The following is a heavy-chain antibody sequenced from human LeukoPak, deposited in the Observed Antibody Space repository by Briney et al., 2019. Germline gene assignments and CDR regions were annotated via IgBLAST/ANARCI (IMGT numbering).Heavy chain of an antibody. J-gene: IGHJ4*02. D-gene: IGHD5-24*01. Sequence: SETLSLTCAVYGGSFSGYYWSWIRQPPGKGLEWIGEINHSGSTNYNPSLKSRVTISVDTSKNQFSLKLSSVTAADTAVYYCARRMAMDATPFDYWGQGTLVTVSS. CDR1: GGSFSGYY. CDR2: INHSGST. CDR3: ARRMAMDATPFDY. V-gene: IGHV4-34*01.